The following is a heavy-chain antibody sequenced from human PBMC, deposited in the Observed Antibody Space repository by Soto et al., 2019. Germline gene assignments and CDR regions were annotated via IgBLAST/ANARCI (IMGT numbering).Heavy chain of an antibody. Sequence: GGSLRLSCAASGFSFRNHGMNWVRQAPGKGLEWVSDISSSSSPIYYADSVKGRFTISRDNAKNSLYLQMNSLRVEDTAVYYCARIYWRGGMVDVWGKGTTVTVSS. CDR2: ISSSSSPI. D-gene: IGHD1-1*01. V-gene: IGHV3-48*01. CDR3: ARIYWRGGMVDV. J-gene: IGHJ6*04. CDR1: GFSFRNHG.